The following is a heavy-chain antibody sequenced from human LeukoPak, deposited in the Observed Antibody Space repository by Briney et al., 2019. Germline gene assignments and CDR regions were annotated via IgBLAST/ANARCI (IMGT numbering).Heavy chain of an antibody. CDR1: GFTFSSYW. J-gene: IGHJ6*02. D-gene: IGHD2-2*01. CDR3: ARDRIVVVPASLLDYYYYYGMDV. V-gene: IGHV3-7*01. CDR2: IKQDGSGK. Sequence: GGSLRLSCAASGFTFSSYWMSWVRQAPGKGLEWVANIKQDGSGKYYVDSVKGRFTISRDNAKNSLYLQMNSLRAEDTAVYYCARDRIVVVPASLLDYYYYYGMDVWGQGTTVTVSS.